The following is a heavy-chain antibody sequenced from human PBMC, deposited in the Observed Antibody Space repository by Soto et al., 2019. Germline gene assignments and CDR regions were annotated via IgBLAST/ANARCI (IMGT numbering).Heavy chain of an antibody. V-gene: IGHV1-69*13. Sequence: SVKVSCKASGGTFSSYAISWVRQAPGQGLEWMGGIIPIFGTANYAQKFQGRVTITADESTSTAYMELSSLRSEDTAVYYCARTHIVVVTASYNWFDPWGQGTLVTVS. J-gene: IGHJ5*02. CDR1: GGTFSSYA. CDR3: ARTHIVVVTASYNWFDP. CDR2: IIPIFGTA. D-gene: IGHD2-21*02.